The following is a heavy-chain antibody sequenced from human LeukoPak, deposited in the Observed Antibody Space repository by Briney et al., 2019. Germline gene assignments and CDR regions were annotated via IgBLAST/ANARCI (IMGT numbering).Heavy chain of an antibody. J-gene: IGHJ4*02. Sequence: KPSETLSLTCAVYGGSFSGYYWSWIRQPPGKGLEWIGEINHSGSTNYTPSLKSRVTISVDTSKNQFSLKLSSVTAADTAVYYCARGLDDYVWGSYRYFDYWGQGTLVTVSS. V-gene: IGHV4-34*01. CDR3: ARGLDDYVWGSYRYFDY. CDR1: GGSFSGYY. CDR2: INHSGST. D-gene: IGHD3-16*02.